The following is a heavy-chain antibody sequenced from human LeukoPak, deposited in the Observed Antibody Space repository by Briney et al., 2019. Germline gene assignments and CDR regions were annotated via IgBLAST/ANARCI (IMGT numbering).Heavy chain of an antibody. CDR1: GFTFSQYW. CDR3: AKDLGRYSSGRRDY. D-gene: IGHD6-19*01. Sequence: GGSLRLSCAASGFTFSQYWMSWVRQAPGKGLEWVVNINRDGSDKYYVDSVKGRFTISRDNAKNSLYLQMNSLRAEDTAVYYCAKDLGRYSSGRRDYWGQGTLVTVSS. J-gene: IGHJ4*02. CDR2: INRDGSDK. V-gene: IGHV3-7*03.